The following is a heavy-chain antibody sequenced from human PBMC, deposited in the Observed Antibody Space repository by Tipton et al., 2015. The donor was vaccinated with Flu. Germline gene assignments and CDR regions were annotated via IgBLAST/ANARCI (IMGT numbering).Heavy chain of an antibody. V-gene: IGHV4-31*03. J-gene: IGHJ4*02. Sequence: LRLSCTVSGGSISSGGYYWSWIRQHPGKGLEWIGYIYYSGSTYYNPSLKSRVTISVDTSKNQFSLKLSSVTAADTAVYYCARGAYDFWSGYPTHYLDYWGQGTLVTVSS. D-gene: IGHD3-3*01. CDR1: GGSISSGGYY. CDR2: IYYSGST. CDR3: ARGAYDFWSGYPTHYLDY.